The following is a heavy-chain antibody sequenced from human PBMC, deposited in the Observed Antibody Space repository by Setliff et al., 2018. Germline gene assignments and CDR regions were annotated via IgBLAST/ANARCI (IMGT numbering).Heavy chain of an antibody. Sequence: PSETLSLTCAVYGESFSGHYWSWIRQPPGKGLEWIGEINHTGSTNYSPSLKSRVTISVDTSKNQFSLKLSSVTAADTAVYYCARGYCNSVGCFFAGWFDPWGQGTLVTVSS. CDR2: INHTGST. V-gene: IGHV4-34*01. CDR1: GESFSGHY. J-gene: IGHJ5*02. CDR3: ARGYCNSVGCFFAGWFDP. D-gene: IGHD2-2*01.